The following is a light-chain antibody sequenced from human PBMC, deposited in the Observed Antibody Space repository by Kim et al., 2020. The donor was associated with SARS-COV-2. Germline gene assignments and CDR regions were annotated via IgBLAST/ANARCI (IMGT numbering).Light chain of an antibody. CDR3: QTWDNRASAVV. CDR1: ELVNKY. Sequence: SYELTQPPSVSVPPGQPAIISCSGDELVNKYVCWYQHKPGQSPVVLIYQDNRRPSGIPERFSGSNSGNTATLTISVTQAMDEADYYCQTWDNRASAVVFG. CDR2: QDN. V-gene: IGLV3-1*01. J-gene: IGLJ2*01.